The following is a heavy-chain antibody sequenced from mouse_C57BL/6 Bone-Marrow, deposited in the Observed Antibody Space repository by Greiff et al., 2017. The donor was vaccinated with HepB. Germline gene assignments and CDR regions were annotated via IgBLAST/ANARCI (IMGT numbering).Heavy chain of an antibody. Sequence: QVQLQQPGAELVRPGTSVKLSCKASGYTFTSYWMHWVKQRPGQGLEWIGVIDPSDSYTNYNQKFKGKATLTVDTSSSTAYMQLSSLTSEDSAVYYCASLYYDGSSHYWGQGTTLTVSS. J-gene: IGHJ2*01. CDR2: IDPSDSYT. CDR1: GYTFTSYW. CDR3: ASLYYDGSSHY. V-gene: IGHV1-59*01. D-gene: IGHD1-1*01.